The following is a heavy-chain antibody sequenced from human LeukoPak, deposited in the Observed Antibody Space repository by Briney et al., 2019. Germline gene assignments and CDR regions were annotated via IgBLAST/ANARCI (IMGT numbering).Heavy chain of an antibody. CDR2: IKQDGSEK. Sequence: GGSLRLSCAASGFTSSSYWMSWVRQAPGKGLEWVANIKQDGSEKYYVDSVKGRFTISRDNAKNSLYLQMNSLRAEDTAVYYCARAQWLVLDYWGQGTLVTVSS. CDR3: ARAQWLVLDY. J-gene: IGHJ4*02. CDR1: GFTSSSYW. D-gene: IGHD6-19*01. V-gene: IGHV3-7*01.